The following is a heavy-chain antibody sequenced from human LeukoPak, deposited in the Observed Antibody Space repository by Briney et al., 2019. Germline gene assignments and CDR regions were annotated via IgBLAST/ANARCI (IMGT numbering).Heavy chain of an antibody. V-gene: IGHV1-8*01. CDR2: MNPNSGNT. Sequence: GASVKVSCKASGYTFTSYDINWVRQATGQGLEWMGWMNPNSGNTGYAQKFQGRVTMTRNTSISTAYMELSRLRSDDTAVYYCARGAGGSYLVGWFDPWGQGTLVTVSS. D-gene: IGHD1-26*01. J-gene: IGHJ5*02. CDR1: GYTFTSYD. CDR3: ARGAGGSYLVGWFDP.